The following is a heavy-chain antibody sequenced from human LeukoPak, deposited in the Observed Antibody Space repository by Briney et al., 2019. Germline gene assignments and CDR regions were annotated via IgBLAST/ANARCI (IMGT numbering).Heavy chain of an antibody. CDR2: IYYSGST. CDR1: GGSISSYY. Sequence: SETLSLTCTVSGGSISSYYWSWIRQPPGKGLEWIGYIYYSGSTNYNPSLKSRVTISVDTSKNQFSLKLSSVTTADTAVYYCARQVYYGPYYYYYMDVWGKGTTVTVSS. CDR3: ARQVYYGPYYYYYMDV. J-gene: IGHJ6*03. V-gene: IGHV4-59*08. D-gene: IGHD3-22*01.